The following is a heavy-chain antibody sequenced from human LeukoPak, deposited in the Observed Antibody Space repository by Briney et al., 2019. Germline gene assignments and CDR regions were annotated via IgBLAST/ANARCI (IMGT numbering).Heavy chain of an antibody. Sequence: GGALRLSCAASGFTFSSYGMSWVRQAPGEGLEWVSAISGSGGSTYYADSVKGRFTISRDNSKNTLYLQMNSLRAEDTAVYYCAKGYYFDSSGYPSDAFDIWGQGTMVTVSS. CDR1: GFTFSSYG. CDR3: AKGYYFDSSGYPSDAFDI. J-gene: IGHJ3*02. V-gene: IGHV3-23*01. D-gene: IGHD3-22*01. CDR2: ISGSGGST.